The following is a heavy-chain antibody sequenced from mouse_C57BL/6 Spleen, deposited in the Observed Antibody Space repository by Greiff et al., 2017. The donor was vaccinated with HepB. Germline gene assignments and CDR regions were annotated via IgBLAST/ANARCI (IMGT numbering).Heavy chain of an antibody. CDR1: GYSFTGYY. CDR2: INPSTGGT. Sequence: EVQLQQSGPELVKPGASVKISCKASGYSFTGYYMNWVKQSPEKSLEWIGEINPSTGGTTYNQKFKAKATLTVDKSSSTAYMQLKSLTSEDSAVYYCARRYGKRGAMDYWGQGTTLTVSS. CDR3: ARRYGKRGAMDY. D-gene: IGHD2-1*01. V-gene: IGHV1-42*01. J-gene: IGHJ2*01.